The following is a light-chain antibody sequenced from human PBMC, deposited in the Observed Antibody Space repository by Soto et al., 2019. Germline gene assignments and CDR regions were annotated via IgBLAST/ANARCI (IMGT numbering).Light chain of an antibody. J-gene: IGKJ5*01. CDR1: QGISSY. Sequence: DIQLTQSPSFLSASVGDRVTLTCRASQGISSYLAWYQQKTGKAPKLLIYAASTLQSGVPSRFSGSRAGTEFTLTISSLQPEDFSASYCRQLNSYPITFGHGTPREIK. CDR3: RQLNSYPIT. CDR2: AAS. V-gene: IGKV1-9*01.